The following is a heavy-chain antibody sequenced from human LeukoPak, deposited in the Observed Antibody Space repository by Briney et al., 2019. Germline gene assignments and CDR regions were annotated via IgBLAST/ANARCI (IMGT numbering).Heavy chain of an antibody. Sequence: PSETLSLTCTVSGGSISSGGYYWSWIRQPPGKGLEWIGYICHSGSTYYNPSLKSRVTISADRSKNQFSLQLNSVTPEDTAVYYCARGERWGSSFYFDYWGQGTLVTVSS. D-gene: IGHD6-13*01. CDR1: GGSISSGGYY. V-gene: IGHV4-30-2*01. J-gene: IGHJ4*02. CDR2: ICHSGST. CDR3: ARGERWGSSFYFDY.